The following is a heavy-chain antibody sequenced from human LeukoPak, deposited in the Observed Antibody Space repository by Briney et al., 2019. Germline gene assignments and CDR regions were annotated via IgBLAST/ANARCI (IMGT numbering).Heavy chain of an antibody. Sequence: SETLSLTCTVSGGSISSYYWSWIRQPPGKGLEWIGYIYYSGSTNYNPSLKSRVTISVDTSKNQFSLKLSSVTAADTAAYYCASSKDYDILTGYHYYFDYWGQGTLVTVSS. J-gene: IGHJ4*02. CDR3: ASSKDYDILTGYHYYFDY. CDR2: IYYSGST. CDR1: GGSISSYY. D-gene: IGHD3-9*01. V-gene: IGHV4-59*01.